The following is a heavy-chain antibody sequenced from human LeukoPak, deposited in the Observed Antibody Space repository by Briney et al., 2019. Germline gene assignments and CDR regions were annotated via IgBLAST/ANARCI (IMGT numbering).Heavy chain of an antibody. CDR2: ISSEGKDR. Sequence: PGGSLRLSCAASGFTFSNSAIHWVRQAPGKGLEWVSFISSEGKDRNYVESVKGRFIISRDNSKNTMDLQMNSLRPEDTAVYYCARQASALQHYYNYMDVWGKGTTVIVSS. D-gene: IGHD6-19*01. CDR1: GFTFSNSA. V-gene: IGHV3-30*01. CDR3: ARQASALQHYYNYMDV. J-gene: IGHJ6*03.